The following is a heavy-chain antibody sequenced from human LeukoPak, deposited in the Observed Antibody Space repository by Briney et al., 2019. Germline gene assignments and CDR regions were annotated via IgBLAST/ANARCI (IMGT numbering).Heavy chain of an antibody. CDR3: AKFGGIVVVTAIADY. D-gene: IGHD2-21*02. V-gene: IGHV3-23*01. CDR2: ISGSGGST. J-gene: IGHJ4*02. Sequence: GGSLRLSCAASGFTFSSYAMSWVRQAPGKGLEWVSAISGSGGSTYYADSVKGRFTISRDNSKNTLYLQMNSLRAEDTAVYYCAKFGGIVVVTAIADYWGQGTLVTVSS. CDR1: GFTFSSYA.